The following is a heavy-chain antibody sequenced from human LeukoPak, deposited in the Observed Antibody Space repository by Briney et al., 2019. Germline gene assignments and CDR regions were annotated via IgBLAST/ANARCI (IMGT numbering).Heavy chain of an antibody. CDR3: ARVGYSKWYFDL. J-gene: IGHJ2*01. CDR1: GDSMNSGTYS. CDR2: IYQSGST. V-gene: IGHV4-30-2*01. Sequence: PSETLSLTCAVSGDSMNSGTYSWSWIRQPPRKGLEWIGYIYQSGSTYYNPSLKSRVAISVDRSRNQFSLKLSSVTAADTAVYYCARVGYSKWYFDLWGRGTLVTVSS. D-gene: IGHD2-15*01.